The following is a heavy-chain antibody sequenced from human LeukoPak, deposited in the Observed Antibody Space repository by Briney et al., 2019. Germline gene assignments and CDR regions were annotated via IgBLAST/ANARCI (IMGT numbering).Heavy chain of an antibody. CDR1: GGSISSHY. V-gene: IGHV4-59*11. CDR3: ARDYGMDV. Sequence: PSETLSLTCTVSGGSISSHYWSWIRQPPGKGLEWIGYIYYSGSTNYNPSLKSRVTISVDTSKNQFSLKLSSVTAADTAVYYCARDYGMDVWGQGTTVTVSS. CDR2: IYYSGST. J-gene: IGHJ6*02.